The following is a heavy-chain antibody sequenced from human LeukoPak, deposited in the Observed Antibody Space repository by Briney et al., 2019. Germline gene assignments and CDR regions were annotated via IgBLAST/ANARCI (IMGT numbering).Heavy chain of an antibody. D-gene: IGHD2-8*01. Sequence: GESLKISCKGSGYRFTSYWIGWVRQMPGKGLEWMGIIYPGDSDIRYSPSFQGQVTISADKSISTAYLQWSSLKASDTAMYYCATNGGDFPYCTNGVCPASSWGQGTLVTVSS. CDR1: GYRFTSYW. CDR2: IYPGDSDI. J-gene: IGHJ4*02. CDR3: ATNGGDFPYCTNGVCPASS. V-gene: IGHV5-51*01.